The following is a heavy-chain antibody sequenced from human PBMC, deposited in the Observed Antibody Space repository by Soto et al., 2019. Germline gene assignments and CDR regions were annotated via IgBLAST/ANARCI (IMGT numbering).Heavy chain of an antibody. Sequence: QVQLVQSGAEVKKPGSSVKVSCKASGGTFSSYPISWVRQAPGQGLEWMGGIIPIFGTATYAQKFQGRVTITADESTSTAYMELSSLRSEDTAVYYCARHVPAAGYYYGMDVWGQGTTVTVSS. CDR2: IIPIFGTA. V-gene: IGHV1-69*12. CDR3: ARHVPAAGYYYGMDV. CDR1: GGTFSSYP. D-gene: IGHD2-2*01. J-gene: IGHJ6*02.